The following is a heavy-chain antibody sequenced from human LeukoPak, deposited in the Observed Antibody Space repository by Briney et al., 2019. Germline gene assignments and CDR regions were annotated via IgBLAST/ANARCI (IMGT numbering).Heavy chain of an antibody. CDR1: GGSFSGYY. J-gene: IGHJ6*02. Sequence: SETLSLTCAVYGGSFSGYYWSWIRQPPGKGLEWIGEINHSGSTNYNPSLKSRVTISVDTSKNQFSLKLSSVTAADTAVYYCARQYSSSSGYYYYYYGMDVWGQGTTVTVSS. CDR3: ARQYSSSSGYYYYYYGMDV. D-gene: IGHD6-6*01. CDR2: INHSGST. V-gene: IGHV4-34*01.